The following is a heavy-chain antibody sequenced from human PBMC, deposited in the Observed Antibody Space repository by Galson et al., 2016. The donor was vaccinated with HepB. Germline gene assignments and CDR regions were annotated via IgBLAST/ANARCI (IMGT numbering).Heavy chain of an antibody. J-gene: IGHJ4*02. CDR3: AKGYGYFDS. Sequence: SLRLSCAASGFTFSTYAMTWVRQAPGKGLEWVSAISGSDDYRYYADSVKGRFTISRDNSKNTLYLQMNSLRVEDTAVYYCAKGYGYFDSWGQGTLVTVPS. CDR1: GFTFSTYA. CDR2: ISGSDDYR. D-gene: IGHD3-22*01. V-gene: IGHV3-23*01.